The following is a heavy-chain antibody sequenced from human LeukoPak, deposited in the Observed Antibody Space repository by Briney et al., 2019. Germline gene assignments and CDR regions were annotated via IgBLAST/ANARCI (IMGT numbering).Heavy chain of an antibody. CDR1: GFTFINYG. CDR3: AKEGSAVAAFDIDY. D-gene: IGHD6-19*01. J-gene: IGHJ4*02. Sequence: GGSLRLSCAASGFTFINYGMHWVRQTPGKGLEWVAVISYDGNNKYYADSVKGRFTVSRDDSKSTLHLQMNSLRVEDTGVYYCAKEGSAVAAFDIDYWGQGTLVTASS. V-gene: IGHV3-30*18. CDR2: ISYDGNNK.